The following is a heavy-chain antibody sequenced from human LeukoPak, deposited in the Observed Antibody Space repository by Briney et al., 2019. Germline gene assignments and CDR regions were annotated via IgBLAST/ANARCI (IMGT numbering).Heavy chain of an antibody. D-gene: IGHD3-3*01. Sequence: PGGSLRLSCATSGFTFSSYWMLWVRQAPGKGLEWGASIKQDGSEKYYVDSMKGRFTISRDNAKNSLYPQMNSLRAEDTAVYYCAKELYYSFWSGAYYMDVWGKGTTVTVSS. V-gene: IGHV3-7*01. CDR1: GFTFSSYW. CDR2: IKQDGSEK. CDR3: AKELYYSFWSGAYYMDV. J-gene: IGHJ6*03.